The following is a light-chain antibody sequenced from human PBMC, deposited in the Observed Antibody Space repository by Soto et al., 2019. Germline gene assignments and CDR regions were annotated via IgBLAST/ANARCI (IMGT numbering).Light chain of an antibody. V-gene: IGKV3-15*01. CDR2: DAS. Sequence: IVLTQSPATLSVSPGERATLSCRASQGVGSNLAWYQQRPGQPPRLLIYDASTRATGIPDRFSGGGSGTEFTLTISSLQSDDFAVYYCQPFNIWPHMPTFGGGTKLEIK. CDR1: QGVGSN. J-gene: IGKJ4*01. CDR3: QPFNIWPHMPT.